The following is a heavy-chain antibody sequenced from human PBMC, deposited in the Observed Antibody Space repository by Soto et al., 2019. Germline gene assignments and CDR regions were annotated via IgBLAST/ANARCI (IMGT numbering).Heavy chain of an antibody. CDR2: IYHIGST. D-gene: IGHD3-22*01. CDR1: GGSISSGGYS. CDR3: ARGDYYGSGGYSQHAFRI. Sequence: TLSLGCAVSGGSISSGGYSWSWIRQPPGKGREWIGYIYHIGSTYYNPSLKSRVTISVDASKNQFSLKLSSVTAADTAVYYPARGDYYGSGGYSQHAFRIGGPATMVT. V-gene: IGHV4-30-2*01. J-gene: IGHJ3*01.